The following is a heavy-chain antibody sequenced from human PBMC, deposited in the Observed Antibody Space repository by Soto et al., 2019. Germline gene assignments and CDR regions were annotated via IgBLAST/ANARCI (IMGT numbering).Heavy chain of an antibody. CDR3: ARDLLRFPLLSGFDP. D-gene: IGHD3-3*01. CDR1: GFTFSSYG. CDR2: ISYDGSNK. J-gene: IGHJ5*02. Sequence: PGGSLRLSCAASGFTFSSYGMHWVRQAPGKGLEWVAVISYDGSNKYYADSVKGRFTISRDNSKNTLYLQMNSLRAEDTAVYFCARDLLRFPLLSGFDPWGQGTLVTVSS. V-gene: IGHV3-30*03.